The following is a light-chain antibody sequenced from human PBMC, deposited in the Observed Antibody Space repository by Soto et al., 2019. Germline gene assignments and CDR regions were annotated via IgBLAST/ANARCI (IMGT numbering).Light chain of an antibody. V-gene: IGLV2-14*01. CDR3: SSFSATTTTTVV. CDR2: GVS. Sequence: QSALTQPASVSGSPGQSITISCTGTSSDVGGYNFVSWYQQHPGKAPKLMISGVSNRPSGVSNRFSGSKSGNAASLTISGLQAEDEADYFCSSFSATTTTTVVFGGGTKLTVL. J-gene: IGLJ2*01. CDR1: SSDVGGYNF.